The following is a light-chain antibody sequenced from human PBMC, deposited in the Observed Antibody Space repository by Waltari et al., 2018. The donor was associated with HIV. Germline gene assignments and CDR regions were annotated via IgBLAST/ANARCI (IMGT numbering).Light chain of an antibody. CDR3: QQSYSTPRT. CDR1: QSINSY. V-gene: IGKV1-39*01. CDR2: AAI. Sequence: DIQMTQSPSSLSASVGDRVTITCRASQSINSYLNWYQQKPGKAPKLLIYAAISLERGVPSRFSGSGSGTDFTLSISSLQPEDFATYYCQQSYSTPRTFGPGTKVDIK. J-gene: IGKJ3*01.